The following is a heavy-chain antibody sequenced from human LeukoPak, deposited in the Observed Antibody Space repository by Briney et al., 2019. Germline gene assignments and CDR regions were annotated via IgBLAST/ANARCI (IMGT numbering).Heavy chain of an antibody. J-gene: IGHJ5*02. Sequence: PSETLSLTCTVSGGSISSYYWSWIRQPPGKGLEWIGYIYYSGSTNYNPSLKSRVTISVDTSKNQFSLKLSSGAAADTAVYYCARSYSSSWYPPPRFDPWGRGTLVTVSS. CDR3: ARSYSSSWYPPPRFDP. D-gene: IGHD6-13*01. CDR1: GGSISSYY. V-gene: IGHV4-59*08. CDR2: IYYSGST.